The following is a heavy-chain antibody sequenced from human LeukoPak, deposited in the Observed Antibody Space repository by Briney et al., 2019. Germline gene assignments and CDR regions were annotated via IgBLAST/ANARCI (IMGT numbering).Heavy chain of an antibody. Sequence: SETLSLTCAVYGGSFSGYFWSWIRQPQGKGLEWIGEINHSGSTNYNPSLKSRVTISVDTSKNQFSLKLSSVTAADTALYYCAREDYYDSSGYPYWGQGTLVTVSS. CDR1: GGSFSGYF. J-gene: IGHJ4*02. CDR3: AREDYYDSSGYPY. D-gene: IGHD3-22*01. V-gene: IGHV4-34*01. CDR2: INHSGST.